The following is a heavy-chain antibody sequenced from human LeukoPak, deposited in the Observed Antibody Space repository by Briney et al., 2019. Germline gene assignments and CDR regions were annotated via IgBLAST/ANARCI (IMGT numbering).Heavy chain of an antibody. CDR3: ARGPAPGYTAMVTIYFDY. D-gene: IGHD5-18*01. V-gene: IGHV1-69*05. Sequence: SVKVSCKASGGTFSSYAISLVRQAPGQGLEWMGGIIPIFGTANYAQKFQGRVTITTDESTSTAYMELSSLRSEDTAVYYCARGPAPGYTAMVTIYFDYWGQGTLATVSS. J-gene: IGHJ4*02. CDR1: GGTFSSYA. CDR2: IIPIFGTA.